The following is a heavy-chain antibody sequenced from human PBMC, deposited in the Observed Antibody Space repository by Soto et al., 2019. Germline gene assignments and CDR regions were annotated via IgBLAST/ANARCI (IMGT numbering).Heavy chain of an antibody. V-gene: IGHV3-30*04. CDR2: IAPDASQI. CDR3: ATDIHATWLLNS. Sequence: GGSLRLSCAASGFGFGGKTMYWVRQAPGRGLEWVALIAPDASQIYYADSAKGRFTISRDNSKNTLYLQMDSLRAEDTSLYLCATDIHATWLLNSWGQGTLVTVSS. D-gene: IGHD2-2*02. CDR1: GFGFGGKT. J-gene: IGHJ5*02.